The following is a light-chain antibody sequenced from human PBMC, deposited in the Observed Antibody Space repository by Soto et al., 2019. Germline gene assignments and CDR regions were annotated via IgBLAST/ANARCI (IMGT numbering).Light chain of an antibody. CDR2: KAS. V-gene: IGKV1-5*03. CDR1: QSISSW. J-gene: IGKJ1*01. CDR3: QQYNSYPWT. Sequence: DIQMTQSPSTLSASVGDRFTITCRASQSISSWLAWYQQKPGKAPKLLIYKASSLESGVPSRFSGSGSGTEFTLTISSLQPDGFATYYCQQYNSYPWTFGQGTKVDI.